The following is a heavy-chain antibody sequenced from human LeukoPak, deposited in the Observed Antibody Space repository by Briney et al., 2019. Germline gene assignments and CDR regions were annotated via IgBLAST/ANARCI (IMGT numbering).Heavy chain of an antibody. V-gene: IGHV3-21*01. CDR2: ISSSSSYI. J-gene: IGHJ4*02. CDR3: ARGEWLRSHFDY. CDR1: GFTFSSYS. D-gene: IGHD5-12*01. Sequence: PGGSLRLSCAASGFTFSSYSMNWVRQAPGKGLEWVSSISSSSSYIYYADSVKGRFTISGDNAKNSLYLQMNSLRAEDTAVYYCARGEWLRSHFDYWGQGTLVTVSS.